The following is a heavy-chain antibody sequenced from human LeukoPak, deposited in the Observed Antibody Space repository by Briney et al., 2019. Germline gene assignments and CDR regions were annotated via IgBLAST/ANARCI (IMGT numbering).Heavy chain of an antibody. CDR1: GGSISSSSYY. CDR3: AGRPPPYYYDSSGYQGPIDY. D-gene: IGHD3-22*01. Sequence: SETLSLTCTVSGGSISSSSYYWGWIRQPPGKGLEWIGSIYYSGSTYYNPSLKSRVTISVDTSKNQFSLKLSSVTAADTAVYYCAGRPPPYYYDSSGYQGPIDYWGQGTLVTVSS. V-gene: IGHV4-39*07. CDR2: IYYSGST. J-gene: IGHJ4*02.